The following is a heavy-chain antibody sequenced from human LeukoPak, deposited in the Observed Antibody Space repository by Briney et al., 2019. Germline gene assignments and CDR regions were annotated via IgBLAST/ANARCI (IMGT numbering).Heavy chain of an antibody. J-gene: IGHJ4*02. CDR2: INHSGST. V-gene: IGHV4-34*01. CDR3: ARGVARNYYGSGSPLGY. Sequence: SETLSLTCAVYGGSFSGYYWSWIRQPPGKGLEWIGEINHSGSTNYNPSLKSRVTISVDTSKNQFSQKLSSVTAADTAVYYCARGVARNYYGSGSPLGYWGQGTLVTVSS. CDR1: GGSFSGYY. D-gene: IGHD3-10*01.